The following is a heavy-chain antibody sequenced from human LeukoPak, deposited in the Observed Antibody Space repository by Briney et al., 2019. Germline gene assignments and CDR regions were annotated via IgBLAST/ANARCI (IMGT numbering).Heavy chain of an antibody. Sequence: GRSLRLSCAASGFTFSSYGMHWVRQAPGKGLEWVAVIWYDGSNKYYADSVKGRFTISRDNSKNTLYLQMNSLRAEDMAVYYCARGLDYDFWSGYYPAYYYYGMDVWGQGTTVTVSS. CDR3: ARGLDYDFWSGYYPAYYYYGMDV. D-gene: IGHD3-3*01. V-gene: IGHV3-33*01. CDR2: IWYDGSNK. J-gene: IGHJ6*02. CDR1: GFTFSSYG.